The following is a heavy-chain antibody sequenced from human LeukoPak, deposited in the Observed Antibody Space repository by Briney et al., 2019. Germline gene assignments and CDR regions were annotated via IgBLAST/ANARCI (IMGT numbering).Heavy chain of an antibody. CDR3: ARGGAVAGRVYNWFDP. CDR2: IYTSGST. D-gene: IGHD6-19*01. Sequence: ASETLSLTCTVSGGSISSGSYYWSWIRQPAGKGLEWIGRIYTSGSTNYNPSLKSRVTISVDTSKNQFSLKLSSVTAADTAVYYCARGGAVAGRVYNWFDPWGQGTLVTVPS. CDR1: GGSISSGSYY. V-gene: IGHV4-61*02. J-gene: IGHJ5*02.